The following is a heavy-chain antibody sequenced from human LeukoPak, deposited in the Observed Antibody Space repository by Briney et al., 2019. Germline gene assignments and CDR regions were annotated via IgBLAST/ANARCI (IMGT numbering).Heavy chain of an antibody. CDR2: ISSSGSTI. J-gene: IGHJ6*04. CDR3: AELGITMIGGV. D-gene: IGHD3-10*02. Sequence: GGSLRLSCAASGFIFSDYYMNWIRQAPGKGLEWVSYISSSGSTISYADSVKGRFTISRDNAKNSLYLQMNSLRAEDTAVYYCAELGITMIGGVWGKGTTVTISS. CDR1: GFIFSDYY. V-gene: IGHV3-11*04.